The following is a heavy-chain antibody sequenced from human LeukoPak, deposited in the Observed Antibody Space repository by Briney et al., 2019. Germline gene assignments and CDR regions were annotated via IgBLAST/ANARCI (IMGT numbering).Heavy chain of an antibody. Sequence: SETPSLTCTVSGGSISSYYWSWIRQPPGKGLEWIGYIYYSGSTNYNPSLKSRVTISVDTSKNQFSLKLSSVTAADTAVYYCARVYCSGGSCYTNWYFDLWGRGTLVTVSS. V-gene: IGHV4-59*01. CDR2: IYYSGST. CDR3: ARVYCSGGSCYTNWYFDL. CDR1: GGSISSYY. D-gene: IGHD2-15*01. J-gene: IGHJ2*01.